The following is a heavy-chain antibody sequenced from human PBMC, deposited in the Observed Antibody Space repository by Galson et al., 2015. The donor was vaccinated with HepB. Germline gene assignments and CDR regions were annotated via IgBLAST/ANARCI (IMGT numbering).Heavy chain of an antibody. CDR1: GYSFTSYW. J-gene: IGHJ4*02. V-gene: IGHV5-51*01. Sequence: QSGAEVKKPGESLKISCKGSGYSFTSYWIGWVRQMPGKGLEWMGIIYPDDSDTRYSPSFQGQVTISADKSISTAYLQWSSLKASDTAMYYCARQGGPSDFWSGYPVFDYWGQGTLVTVSS. CDR3: ARQGGPSDFWSGYPVFDY. D-gene: IGHD3-3*01. CDR2: IYPDDSDT.